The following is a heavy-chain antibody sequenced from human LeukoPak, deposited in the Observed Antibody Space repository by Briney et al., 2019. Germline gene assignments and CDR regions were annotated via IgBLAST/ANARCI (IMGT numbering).Heavy chain of an antibody. CDR2: IKQDGSEK. CDR1: GFTFSSYE. V-gene: IGHV3-7*01. Sequence: SGGSLRLSCAASGFTFSSYEMNWVRQAPGKGLEWVANIKQDGSEKYYVDPVKGRFTISRDNAKNSLYLQMNSLRAEDTAVYYCARDHWWDSSAYYYMDVWGRGTTVTISS. J-gene: IGHJ6*03. D-gene: IGHD6-19*01. CDR3: ARDHWWDSSAYYYMDV.